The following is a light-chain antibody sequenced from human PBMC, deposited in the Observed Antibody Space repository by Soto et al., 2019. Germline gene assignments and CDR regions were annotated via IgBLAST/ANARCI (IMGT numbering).Light chain of an antibody. CDR1: SSNIGSNY. CDR3: AAWDDSLSGHYV. J-gene: IGLJ1*01. V-gene: IGLV1-47*01. CDR2: RNN. Sequence: QSVLTQPPSASGTPGQRVTIPCSGSSSNIGSNYVYWYQQLPGTAPKLLIYRNNQRPSGVPDRFSGSKSGTSASLAISGLRSEDEADYYCAAWDDSLSGHYVFGTGTKLTVL.